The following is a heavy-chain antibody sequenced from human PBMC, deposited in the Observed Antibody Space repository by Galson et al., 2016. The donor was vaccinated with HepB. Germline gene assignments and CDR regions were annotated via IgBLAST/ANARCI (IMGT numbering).Heavy chain of an antibody. CDR3: AKASRKSYYYLDH. CDR2: ISNTAT. J-gene: IGHJ4*02. Sequence: SLRLSCAASGFTLRTYAMNWVRQAPGGGLEWISAISNTATHYADSVKGRFTISRDTSTNTLYLHMSGLRAEDTAVYFCAKASRKSYYYLDHWGQGTLVSVSS. V-gene: IGHV3-23*01. D-gene: IGHD3-10*01. CDR1: GFTLRTYA.